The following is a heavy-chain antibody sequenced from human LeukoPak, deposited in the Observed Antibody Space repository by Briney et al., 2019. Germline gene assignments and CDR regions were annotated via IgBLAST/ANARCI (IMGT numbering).Heavy chain of an antibody. D-gene: IGHD6-13*01. CDR1: GDAISSYY. CDR2: IYYSGST. Sequence: SSETLSLTCTVSGDAISSYYGSWIPQPPGKGLEWIGYIYYSGSTNYIPSLKSRVTLSLDTAKKQFSLKRSADTDSATAVYYCARDQIPAAGRGAFDIWGQGTMVTVSS. CDR3: ARDQIPAAGRGAFDI. J-gene: IGHJ3*02. V-gene: IGHV4-59*12.